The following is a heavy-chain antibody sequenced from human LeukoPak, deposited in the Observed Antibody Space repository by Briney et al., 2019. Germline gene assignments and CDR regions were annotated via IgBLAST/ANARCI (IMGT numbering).Heavy chain of an antibody. J-gene: IGHJ4*02. CDR2: LSGDGSDT. CDR1: GFTFSSYS. V-gene: IGHV3-23*01. Sequence: PGGSLRLSCAASGFTFSSYSMNWVRQAPGKGLEWVSTLSGDGSDTHYADSVKGRFTISRDISKNTLFLQMSSLRADDTAIYYCTKGGHGDYWGQGTLVTVSS. D-gene: IGHD2-21*02. CDR3: TKGGHGDY.